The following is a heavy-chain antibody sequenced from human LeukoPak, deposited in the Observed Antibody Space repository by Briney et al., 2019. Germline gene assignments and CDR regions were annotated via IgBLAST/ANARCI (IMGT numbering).Heavy chain of an antibody. Sequence: PGGSLRLSCAASGFTFSSYSMNWVRQAPGKGLEWVSYISSSSSTIYYADSVKGQFTISRDNAKNSLYLQMNSLRAEDTAVYYCARGPSNRYCSSTSCYPPFFYWGQGTLVTVSS. CDR1: GFTFSSYS. CDR3: ARGPSNRYCSSTSCYPPFFY. CDR2: ISSSSSTI. V-gene: IGHV3-48*01. J-gene: IGHJ4*02. D-gene: IGHD2-2*01.